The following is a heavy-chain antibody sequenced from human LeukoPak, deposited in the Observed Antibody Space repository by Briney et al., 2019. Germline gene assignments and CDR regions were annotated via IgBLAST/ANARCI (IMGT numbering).Heavy chain of an antibody. CDR3: VRFGACTSSFCSTSGWVTFDY. V-gene: IGHV3-23*01. CDR2: ISGSGDAT. CDR1: EFTFSSHA. J-gene: IGHJ4*02. Sequence: RPGGSLRLSCGVSEFTFSSHAMSWVRQAPGKGLEWVSSISGSGDATSYADSVKGRFTISRDNAKNSLYLQMNSLRAEDTAVYYCVRFGACTSSFCSTSGWVTFDYWGQGTLVTVSS. D-gene: IGHD6-19*01.